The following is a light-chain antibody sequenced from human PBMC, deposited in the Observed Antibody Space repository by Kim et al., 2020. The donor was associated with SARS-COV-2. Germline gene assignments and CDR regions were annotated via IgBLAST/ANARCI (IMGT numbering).Light chain of an antibody. CDR3: QQHRSFPST. Sequence: SASVGDRVTITCRASQDIRSDLGWFQQKPGKAPRRLIYDAIILESGVPSRFSGSESGTDFTLTINGLRPEDFTTYYCQQHRSFPSTFGRGPSWRS. V-gene: IGKV1-17*01. CDR2: DAI. CDR1: QDIRSD. J-gene: IGKJ2*01.